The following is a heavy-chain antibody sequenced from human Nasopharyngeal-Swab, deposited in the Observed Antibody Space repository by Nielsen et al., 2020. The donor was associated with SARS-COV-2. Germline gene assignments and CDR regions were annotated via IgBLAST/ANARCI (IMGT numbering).Heavy chain of an antibody. J-gene: IGHJ6*02. CDR2: INHSGST. CDR3: ARGRQIWSGYQGYYYGMDV. D-gene: IGHD3-3*01. Sequence: SETLSLTCAVYGGSFSGYYWSWIRQPPGKGLEWIGEINHSGSTSYNPSLKSRVTISVDTSKNQFSLKLSSVTAADTAVYYCARGRQIWSGYQGYYYGMDVWGQGTTVTVSS. V-gene: IGHV4-34*01. CDR1: GGSFSGYY.